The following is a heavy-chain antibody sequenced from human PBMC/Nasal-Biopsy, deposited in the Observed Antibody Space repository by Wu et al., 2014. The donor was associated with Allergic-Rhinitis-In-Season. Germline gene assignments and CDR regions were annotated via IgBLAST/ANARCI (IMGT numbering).Heavy chain of an antibody. D-gene: IGHD2-2*01. Sequence: LRLSCAASGFTFSSYWMSWVRQAPGKGLEWVANINQDGSEKYYVDSVKGRFTISRDNAKDSLYLQMNSLRADDTAVYYCEAGRQLSSWGQGTLVTVSS. J-gene: IGHJ5*02. CDR1: GFTFSSYW. CDR3: EAGRQLSS. V-gene: IGHV3-7*01. CDR2: INQDGSEK.